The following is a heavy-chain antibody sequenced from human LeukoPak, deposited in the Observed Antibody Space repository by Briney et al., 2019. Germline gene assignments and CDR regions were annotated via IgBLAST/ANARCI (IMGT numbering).Heavy chain of an antibody. Sequence: GASVKVSCKASGYTFTSYAMHWVRQAPGQRLEWMGWINAGNGNTKYSQKFQGRVTITRDTSASTAYMELSSLRSEDTAVYYCARTLLLWFGDLPYYYYGMDVWGQGTTVTVSS. CDR3: ARTLLLWFGDLPYYYYGMDV. V-gene: IGHV1-3*01. CDR1: GYTFTSYA. J-gene: IGHJ6*02. CDR2: INAGNGNT. D-gene: IGHD3-10*01.